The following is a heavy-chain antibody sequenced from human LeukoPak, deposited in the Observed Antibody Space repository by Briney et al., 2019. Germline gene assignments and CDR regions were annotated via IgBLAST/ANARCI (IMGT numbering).Heavy chain of an antibody. CDR2: IYYSGST. V-gene: IGHV4-34*01. CDR3: ARHPGRYYYGMDV. Sequence: PSETLSLTCAVYGGSFSGYYWSWIRQPPGKGLEWIGSIYYSGSTYHNPSLKSRVILSVDTSKNQFSLRLSSVTATDTSVYFCARHPGRYYYGMDVWGQGTTITVSS. CDR1: GGSFSGYY. J-gene: IGHJ6*02.